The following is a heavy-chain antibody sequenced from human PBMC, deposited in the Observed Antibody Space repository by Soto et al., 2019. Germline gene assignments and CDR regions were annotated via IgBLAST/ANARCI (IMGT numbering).Heavy chain of an antibody. CDR3: ARGGLDYGDLYWYFDL. J-gene: IGHJ2*01. V-gene: IGHV1-69*01. CDR2: IIPIFGTA. D-gene: IGHD4-17*01. CDR1: GGTFSSYA. Sequence: QVQLVQSGAEVKKPGSSVKVSCKASGGTFSSYAISWVRQAPGQGLEWMGGIIPIFGTANYAQKFQGRVTITADESTSPAYLELSSLRSEDTAVYYCARGGLDYGDLYWYFDLWGRGTLVTVSS.